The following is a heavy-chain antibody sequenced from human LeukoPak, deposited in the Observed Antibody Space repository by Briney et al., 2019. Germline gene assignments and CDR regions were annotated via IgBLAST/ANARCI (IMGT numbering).Heavy chain of an antibody. D-gene: IGHD6-13*01. V-gene: IGHV5-51*01. J-gene: IGHJ3*02. Sequence: GESLKISCKGSGYRFTNYWIGWVRQMPGKGLEWMGIIYPGDSDTRYSPSFQGQVTISADKSISTAYLQWSSLKASDTAMYYCARPPGIAAAPDAFDIWGQGTMVTVSS. CDR2: IYPGDSDT. CDR3: ARPPGIAAAPDAFDI. CDR1: GYRFTNYW.